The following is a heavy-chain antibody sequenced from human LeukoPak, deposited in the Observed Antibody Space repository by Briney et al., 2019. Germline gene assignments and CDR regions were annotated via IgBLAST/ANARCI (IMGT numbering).Heavy chain of an antibody. D-gene: IGHD3-3*01. CDR2: INPNSGGT. CDR3: ARVDFWSGYYYFDY. V-gene: IGHV1-2*02. Sequence: GASVKVSCKASGYTFTGYYMHWVRQAPGQGLEWMGWINPNSGGTNYAQKFQGRVTMTRDTSISTAYMELSRLRSDDTAVYYCARVDFWSGYYYFDYWGQGTLVTIPS. J-gene: IGHJ4*02. CDR1: GYTFTGYY.